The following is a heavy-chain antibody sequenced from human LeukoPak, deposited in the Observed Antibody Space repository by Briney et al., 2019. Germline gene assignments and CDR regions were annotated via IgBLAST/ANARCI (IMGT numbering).Heavy chain of an antibody. CDR3: AKRSIVGAPYHFDY. CDR1: GFTFSSYA. V-gene: IGHV3-23*01. J-gene: IGHJ4*02. Sequence: GGSLRLSCAASGFTFSSYAMSWVRQAPGKGLEWVSGISGSGGSTYYADSVKGRFTISRDNSKDTLYLQINSLRAEDTAVYYCAKRSIVGAPYHFDYWGQGTLVTVSS. D-gene: IGHD1-26*01. CDR2: ISGSGGST.